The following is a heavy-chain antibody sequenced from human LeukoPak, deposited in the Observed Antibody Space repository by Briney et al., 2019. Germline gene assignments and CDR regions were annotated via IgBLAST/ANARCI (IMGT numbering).Heavy chain of an antibody. D-gene: IGHD2-8*02. CDR1: GFTFSSYG. Sequence: GGSLRLSCAASGFTFSSYGMHWVRQAPGKGLEWVANIKQDGSEKYYVDSVKGRFTISRDNADRSLYLQMTSLRVEDTAVYFCASRYCTGVNCFAASYMCMDVWGKGTTVTVSS. V-gene: IGHV3-7*01. J-gene: IGHJ6*03. CDR2: IKQDGSEK. CDR3: ASRYCTGVNCFAASYMCMDV.